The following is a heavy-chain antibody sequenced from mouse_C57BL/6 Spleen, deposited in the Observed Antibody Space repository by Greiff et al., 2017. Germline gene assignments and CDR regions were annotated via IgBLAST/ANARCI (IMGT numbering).Heavy chain of an antibody. J-gene: IGHJ4*01. Sequence: EVQLQESGPELVKPGASVKIPCKASGYTFTDYNMDWVKQSHGKSLEWIGDINPNNGGTIYNQKFKGKATLTVDKSSSTAYMELRSLTSEDTAVYYCARGDYGSSYNYAMDYWGQGTSVTVSS. D-gene: IGHD1-1*01. CDR3: ARGDYGSSYNYAMDY. CDR1: GYTFTDYN. CDR2: INPNNGGT. V-gene: IGHV1-18*01.